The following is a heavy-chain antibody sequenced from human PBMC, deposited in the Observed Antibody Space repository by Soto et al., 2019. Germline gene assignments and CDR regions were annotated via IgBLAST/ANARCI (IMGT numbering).Heavy chain of an antibody. V-gene: IGHV3-30*18. CDR1: GFTFSSYG. Sequence: QVQLVESGGGVVQPGRSLRLSCAASGFTFSSYGMHWVRQAPGKGLEWVAVISYDGSNKYYADSVKGRFTISRDNSKNTLYLQMNSLRAEDTAVYYCAKDFPWFGELSSYPIDYWGHGTLVTVSS. CDR3: AKDFPWFGELSSYPIDY. CDR2: ISYDGSNK. D-gene: IGHD3-10*01. J-gene: IGHJ4*01.